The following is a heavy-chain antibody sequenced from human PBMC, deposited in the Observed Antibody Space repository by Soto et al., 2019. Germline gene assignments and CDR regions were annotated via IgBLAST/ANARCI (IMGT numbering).Heavy chain of an antibody. J-gene: IGHJ5*02. CDR1: GGSISSGGYF. Sequence: QLQLQESGSGLVKPSQTLALTGAVSGGSISSGGYFWSWIRQPPGKGLEWIGYIYHSGSTYYNPSLKSRVTVSVDRSKNQFSLKLSSVTAAYTAVYYCARVPGPWGQGTLVTVSS. CDR2: IYHSGST. V-gene: IGHV4-30-2*01. CDR3: ARVPGP.